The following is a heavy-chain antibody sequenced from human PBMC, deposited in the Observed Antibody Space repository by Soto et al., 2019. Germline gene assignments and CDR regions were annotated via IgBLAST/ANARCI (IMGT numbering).Heavy chain of an antibody. V-gene: IGHV4-59*08. CDR1: GGSISSYY. CDR3: ARRWGPVFDY. D-gene: IGHD3-16*01. CDR2: IYYSGST. Sequence: QVQLQESGPGLVKPSETLSLTCTVSGGSISSYYWSWIRQPPGKGLEWIGYIYYSGSTNYNPSLQSRVTISVDTSKNQFTLKLSSVSAAGTAVYYCARRWGPVFDYWGQGTLVTVSS. J-gene: IGHJ4*02.